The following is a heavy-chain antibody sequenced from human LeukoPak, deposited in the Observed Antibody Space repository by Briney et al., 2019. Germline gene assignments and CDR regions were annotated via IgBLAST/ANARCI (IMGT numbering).Heavy chain of an antibody. D-gene: IGHD3-10*01. CDR1: GFTLSSYA. V-gene: IGHV3-23*01. CDR2: ISGSGGTT. J-gene: IGHJ4*02. Sequence: RGSLRLSCAASGFTLSSYAMSWARQAPGQGLEWVSAISGSGGTTYYADSVKGRFTISRDNSKNTLYLQMNSLRAEDTAVYYCAKVRIWRGECDYWGQGTLVTVSS. CDR3: AKVRIWRGECDY.